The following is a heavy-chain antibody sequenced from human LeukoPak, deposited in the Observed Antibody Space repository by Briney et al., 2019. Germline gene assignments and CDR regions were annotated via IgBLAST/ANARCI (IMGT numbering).Heavy chain of an antibody. CDR3: ARGFPEELPGGFIS. Sequence: SQTLSLTCAISGDSVSRNRAAWNWIRQSPPRGLEWLGRTYYRSKWYYDYAVSVKSRITINPDTSKNQFSLQLNSVTPEDTAVYYCARGFPEELPGGFISWGQGTLVTVSS. CDR1: GDSVSRNRAA. CDR2: TYYRSKWYY. D-gene: IGHD1-7*01. J-gene: IGHJ5*02. V-gene: IGHV6-1*01.